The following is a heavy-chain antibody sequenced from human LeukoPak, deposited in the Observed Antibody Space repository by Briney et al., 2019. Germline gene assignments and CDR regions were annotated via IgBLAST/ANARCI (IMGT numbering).Heavy chain of an antibody. J-gene: IGHJ4*02. CDR1: GGSISSSNW. CDR2: IYHSGST. V-gene: IGHV4-4*02. D-gene: IGHD3-22*01. Sequence: SETLSLTCAVSGGSISSSNWWSWVRQPPGKGLEWIGEIYHSGSTNYNPSLKSRVTISVDKSKNQLSLKLSSVTAADTAVYYCARVASSGYYYGPLVTYYFDCWGQGTLVTVSS. CDR3: ARVASSGYYYGPLVTYYFDC.